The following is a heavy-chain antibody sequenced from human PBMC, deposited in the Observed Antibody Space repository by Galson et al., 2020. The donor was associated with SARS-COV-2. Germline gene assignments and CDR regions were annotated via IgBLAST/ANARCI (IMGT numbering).Heavy chain of an antibody. CDR2: FYSCSTT. D-gene: IGHD3-16*01. V-gene: IGHV3-66*01. Sequence: TSESLRLSCAASGFTVSSSYMSWVRQAPRQGLDWVSVFYSCSTTYYADSVKGRFTISRDNSKNTVSLQMKSLRVEDTAVYYCARGDYYASCSSYGHFDLWGHGTLITVSS. CDR3: ARGDYYASCSSYGHFDL. CDR1: GFTVSSSY. J-gene: IGHJ2*01.